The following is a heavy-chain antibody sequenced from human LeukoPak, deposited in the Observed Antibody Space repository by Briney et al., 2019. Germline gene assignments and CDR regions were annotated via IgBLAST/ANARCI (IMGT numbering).Heavy chain of an antibody. CDR3: AKDLGITIFGVVQDAFDI. V-gene: IGHV3-23*01. CDR1: GFTFSSYA. Sequence: GGSLRLSCAASGFTFSSYAMSWVRQAPGKGLEWVSAISGSGGSTYYADSVKGRFTISRDNSKNTLYLQMNCLRAEDTAVYYCAKDLGITIFGVVQDAFDIWGQGTMVTVSS. CDR2: ISGSGGST. J-gene: IGHJ3*02. D-gene: IGHD3-3*01.